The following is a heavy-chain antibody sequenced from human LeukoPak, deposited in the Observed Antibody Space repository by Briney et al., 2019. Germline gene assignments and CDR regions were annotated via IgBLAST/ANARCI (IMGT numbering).Heavy chain of an antibody. D-gene: IGHD5-24*01. CDR1: GFTFSDYY. Sequence: GGSLRLSCAASGFTFSDYYMSWIRQAPGKGLEWVSYISSSSSYTNYADSVKGRFTISRDNAENSVYLQMDSLRAEDTAVYYCARDKRQERWPDYWGQGTLVTVSS. J-gene: IGHJ4*02. CDR3: ARDKRQERWPDY. CDR2: ISSSSSYT. V-gene: IGHV3-11*06.